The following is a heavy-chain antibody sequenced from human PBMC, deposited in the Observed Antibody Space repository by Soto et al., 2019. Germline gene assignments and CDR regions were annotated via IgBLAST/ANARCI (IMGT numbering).Heavy chain of an antibody. CDR2: INPNSGGT. Sequence: LGASVKVSCKASGYTFTGYYMHWVRQAPGQGLEWMGWINPNSGGTNYAQKFQGRVTMTRDTSISTAYMELSRLRSDDTAVYYCARDTIFGVVIAPLDVWGQGTTVTVSS. D-gene: IGHD3-3*01. CDR3: ARDTIFGVVIAPLDV. V-gene: IGHV1-2*03. J-gene: IGHJ6*02. CDR1: GYTFTGYY.